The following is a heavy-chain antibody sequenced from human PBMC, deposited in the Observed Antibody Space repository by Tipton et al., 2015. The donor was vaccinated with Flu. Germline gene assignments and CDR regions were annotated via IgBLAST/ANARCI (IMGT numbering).Heavy chain of an antibody. V-gene: IGHV4-38-2*02. CDR3: ARGGGYNFDY. Sequence: TLSLTCTVSGYSISSGFYWGWIRQPPGKVLEWIGNIYHTGSTFYNPSLKSRVTISVDTSKNQFSLKLCSVTATDTAVYYCARGGGYNFDYWGQGTLVTVSS. CDR2: IYHTGST. J-gene: IGHJ4*02. D-gene: IGHD5-24*01. CDR1: GYSISSGFY.